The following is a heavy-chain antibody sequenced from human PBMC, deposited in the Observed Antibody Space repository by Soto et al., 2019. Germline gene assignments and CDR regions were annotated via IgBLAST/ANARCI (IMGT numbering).Heavy chain of an antibody. CDR3: ARERNRKNWFDP. Sequence: GGSLRLSCAASGFTFSSYAMHWVRQAPGKGLEWVAVISYDGSNKYYADSVKGRFTISRDNSKNTLYLQMNSLRAEDTAVYYCARERNRKNWFDPWGQGTLVTVSS. J-gene: IGHJ5*02. CDR1: GFTFSSYA. CDR2: ISYDGSNK. V-gene: IGHV3-30-3*01.